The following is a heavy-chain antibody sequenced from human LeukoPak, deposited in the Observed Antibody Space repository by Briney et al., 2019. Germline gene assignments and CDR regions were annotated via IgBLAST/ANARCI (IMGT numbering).Heavy chain of an antibody. V-gene: IGHV4-34*01. CDR3: ARVGDSRVCYFDY. CDR1: GGSFSGYY. Sequence: SETLSLTCAVYGGSFSGYYWSWIRQPPGKGLEWIGEINHSGSTNYNPSLKSRVTISVDTSKNQFSLKLSSVTAADTAVYYCARVGDSRVCYFDYWGQGTLVTVSS. J-gene: IGHJ4*02. CDR2: INHSGST. D-gene: IGHD3-22*01.